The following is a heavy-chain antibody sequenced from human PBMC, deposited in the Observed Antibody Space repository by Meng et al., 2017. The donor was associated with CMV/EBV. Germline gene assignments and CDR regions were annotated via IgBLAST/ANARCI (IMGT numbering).Heavy chain of an antibody. CDR1: GFTVSSNY. D-gene: IGHD3-3*02. CDR2: IYSGGST. Sequence: EVQLVESGGGLVQPGGALGLSCAASGFTVSSNYMSWVRQAPGKGLEWVSVIYSGGSTYYADSVKGRFTISRDNSKNTLYLQMNSLRAEDTAVYYCLLVFGRGVIDYWGQGTLVTVSS. J-gene: IGHJ4*02. V-gene: IGHV3-66*01. CDR3: LLVFGRGVIDY.